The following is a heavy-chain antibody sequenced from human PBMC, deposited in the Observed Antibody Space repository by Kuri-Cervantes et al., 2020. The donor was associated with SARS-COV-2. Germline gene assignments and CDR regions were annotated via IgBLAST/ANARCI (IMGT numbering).Heavy chain of an antibody. D-gene: IGHD2-2*01. CDR1: GGSISGSSYY. V-gene: IGHV4-39*02. CDR3: ARDISSYYYYYYMDV. CDR2: IYYSGAT. J-gene: IGHJ6*03. Sequence: GSLRLSCIVSGGSISGSSYYWGWIRQPPGKRLEWIGSIYYSGATYYNPPLKSRVTVSVDTSKNQFSLKLSSVTAADTAVYYCARDISSYYYYYYMDVWGKGTTVTVSS.